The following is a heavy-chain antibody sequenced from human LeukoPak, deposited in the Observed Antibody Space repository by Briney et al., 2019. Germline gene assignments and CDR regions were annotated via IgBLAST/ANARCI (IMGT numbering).Heavy chain of an antibody. Sequence: ASVKVSCEASGYTFTNYGISWVRQAPGQGLEWMGWISAYNGNTNYAQNLQGRVTMTTDTSTSTAYMELRSLRSDDTAVYYCARDRRDILTGSAHDYWGQGTLVTVSS. CDR3: ARDRRDILTGSAHDY. D-gene: IGHD3-9*01. CDR1: GYTFTNYG. J-gene: IGHJ4*02. V-gene: IGHV1-18*01. CDR2: ISAYNGNT.